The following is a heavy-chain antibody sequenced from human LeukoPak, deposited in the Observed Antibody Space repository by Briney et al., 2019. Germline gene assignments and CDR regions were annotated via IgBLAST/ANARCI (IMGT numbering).Heavy chain of an antibody. CDR3: ARGAPGYSSSWYDY. CDR1: AFTLSSHS. D-gene: IGHD6-13*01. V-gene: IGHV3-48*04. CDR2: ISSGSSTI. J-gene: IGHJ4*02. Sequence: GKSLRLSCAGSAFTLSSHSMHWVRQAPGKGLEWVSYISSGSSTIYYADSVKGRFTISRDNAKNSLYLQMNSLRAEDTAVYYCARGAPGYSSSWYDYWGQGTLVTVSS.